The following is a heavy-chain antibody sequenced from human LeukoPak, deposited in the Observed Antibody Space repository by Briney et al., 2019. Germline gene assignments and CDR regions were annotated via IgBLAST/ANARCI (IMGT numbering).Heavy chain of an antibody. CDR1: GYTFTGYY. CDR2: INPNSGGT. D-gene: IGHD1-26*01. J-gene: IGHJ3*02. Sequence: ASVKVSCKASGYTFTGYYIHWVRQAPGQGLEWMAWINPNSGGTNYTQKFQGRVSMTRDTSISTVYMDLSSLRSDDRAVYYCARVEGSLDAFDIWGQGTMVTVSS. CDR3: ARVEGSLDAFDI. V-gene: IGHV1-2*02.